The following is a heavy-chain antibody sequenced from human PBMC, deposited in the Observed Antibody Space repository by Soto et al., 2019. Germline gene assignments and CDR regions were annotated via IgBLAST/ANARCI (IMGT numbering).Heavy chain of an antibody. J-gene: IGHJ6*02. D-gene: IGHD2-2*01. CDR3: ASRYCSSTSCPPGYGMDV. V-gene: IGHV5-51*01. Sequence: GSSNIPCQGSGKRFTSSLIRGVGPMPRQGLEWMGIIYPGDSGTRYSPSFQGQVTISADKSISTAYLQWSSLKASDTAMYYCASRYCSSTSCPPGYGMDVWGQGTTVTVSS. CDR1: GKRFTSSL. CDR2: IYPGDSGT.